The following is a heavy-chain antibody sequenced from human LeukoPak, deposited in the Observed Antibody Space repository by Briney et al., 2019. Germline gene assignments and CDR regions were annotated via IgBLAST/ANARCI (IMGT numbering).Heavy chain of an antibody. CDR2: IHHSGST. Sequence: SETLSLTCTVSAGSINRFYWNWIRQSPGKGLEWIGYIHHSGSTKYNPTLQSRVTMSMDTSKNQVSLKLSSVSAADSAVYSCATNTGSYFAWFDYWGQGTLVTVSS. D-gene: IGHD1-26*01. CDR3: ATNTGSYFAWFDY. V-gene: IGHV4-59*03. J-gene: IGHJ4*02. CDR1: AGSINRFY.